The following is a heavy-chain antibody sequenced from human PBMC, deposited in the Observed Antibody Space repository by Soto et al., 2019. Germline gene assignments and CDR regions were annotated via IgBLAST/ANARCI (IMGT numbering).Heavy chain of an antibody. V-gene: IGHV3-23*01. CDR2: ISVSGTST. D-gene: IGHD2-15*01. J-gene: IGHJ6*02. Sequence: GGSLRLSCAGSGFTFSAYGMSWVRQAPGKGLEWVSGISVSGTSTYYADSVKGRFTISRDNSKNTLYLQMNSLRAEDTAVYYCAKSGGSLKGHYYYYGMDVWGQGTTVTVSS. CDR3: AKSGGSLKGHYYYYGMDV. CDR1: GFTFSAYG.